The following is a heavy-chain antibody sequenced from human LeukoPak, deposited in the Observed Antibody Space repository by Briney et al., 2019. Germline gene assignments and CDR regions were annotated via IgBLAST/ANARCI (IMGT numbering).Heavy chain of an antibody. CDR1: GFTFSSYW. V-gene: IGHV3-74*01. D-gene: IGHD3-3*01. J-gene: IGHJ4*02. CDR3: ASTYYDFWSGYFY. Sequence: GGSLRPSCAASGFTFSSYWMHWVRQAPGKGLVWVSRINSDGSSTSYADSVKGRFTISRDNAKNTLYLQMNSLRAEDTAVYYCASTYYDFWSGYFYWGQGTLVTVSS. CDR2: INSDGSST.